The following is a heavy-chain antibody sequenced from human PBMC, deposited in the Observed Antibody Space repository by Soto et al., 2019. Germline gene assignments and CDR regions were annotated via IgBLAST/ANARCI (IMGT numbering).Heavy chain of an antibody. CDR3: ASLPDFPVTAHQFDY. CDR1: GGSLSGYY. V-gene: IGHV4-34*01. Sequence: DTLSLTSAVYGGSLSGYYWSWMRQPPGKGLEWIGEINHSGSTNYNPSLKSRVTISVDTSKNQFSLKLSSVTAADTAVYYCASLPDFPVTAHQFDYWGQGTLVTVSS. D-gene: IGHD2-21*02. J-gene: IGHJ4*02. CDR2: INHSGST.